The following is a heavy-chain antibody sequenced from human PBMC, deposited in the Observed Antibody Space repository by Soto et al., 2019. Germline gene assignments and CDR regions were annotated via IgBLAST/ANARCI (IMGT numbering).Heavy chain of an antibody. CDR3: ARDKTYDFWSGYSNYYYYGMDV. J-gene: IGHJ6*02. CDR2: TYYRSKWYN. CDR1: GDSVSSNSAA. Sequence: SQTLSLTCANSGDSVSSNSAAWNWIRQSPSRGLEWLGRTYYRSKWYNDYAVSVKSRITINPDTSKNQFSLQLNSVTPEDTAVYYCARDKTYDFWSGYSNYYYYGMDVWGQGTTVTVSS. V-gene: IGHV6-1*01. D-gene: IGHD3-3*01.